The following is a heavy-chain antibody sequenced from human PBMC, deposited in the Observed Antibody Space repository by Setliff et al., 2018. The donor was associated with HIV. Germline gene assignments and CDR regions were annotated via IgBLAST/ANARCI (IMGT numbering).Heavy chain of an antibody. D-gene: IGHD3-3*01. J-gene: IGHJ4*02. CDR2: ISANSGGT. Sequence: ASVKVSCKASGYTFTCYYMHWVRQAPGQGLEWMGWISANSGGTNYAQKFQGRVTMTRDTSISTAYMELSRLRSDDTAVYYCARSNFWSGFGYGYWGQGTLVTVSS. CDR3: ARSNFWSGFGYGY. CDR1: GYTFTCYY. V-gene: IGHV1-2*02.